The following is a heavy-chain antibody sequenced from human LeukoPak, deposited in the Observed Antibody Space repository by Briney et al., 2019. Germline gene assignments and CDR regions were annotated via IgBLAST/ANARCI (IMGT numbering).Heavy chain of an antibody. Sequence: PGGSLRLFCASCGFTFSSFSMICVGRAPAKGLEDGSFIGTTSSGIYYADSVKGRFTISRDNAKNSLYLQMNSLRDEDTAVYYCARAYYGSGSYYNDYWGQGTLVTVSS. CDR1: GFTFSSFS. V-gene: IGHV3-48*02. J-gene: IGHJ4*02. CDR2: IGTTSSGI. D-gene: IGHD3-10*01. CDR3: ARAYYGSGSYYNDY.